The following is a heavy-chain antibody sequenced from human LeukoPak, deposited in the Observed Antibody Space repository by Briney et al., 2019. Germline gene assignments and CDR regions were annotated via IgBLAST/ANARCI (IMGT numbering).Heavy chain of an antibody. CDR3: ARVGGAMYYDSSGYYYYYGMDV. CDR1: GFTFSDHY. Sequence: GGSLRLSCAASGFTFSDHYMDWVRQAPGKGLEWVGRTRNKANSYTTEYAASVKGRFTISRDDSKNSLYLQMNSLKTEDTAVYYCARVGGAMYYDSSGYYYYYGMDVWGQGTTVTVSS. CDR2: TRNKANSYTT. D-gene: IGHD3-22*01. J-gene: IGHJ6*02. V-gene: IGHV3-72*01.